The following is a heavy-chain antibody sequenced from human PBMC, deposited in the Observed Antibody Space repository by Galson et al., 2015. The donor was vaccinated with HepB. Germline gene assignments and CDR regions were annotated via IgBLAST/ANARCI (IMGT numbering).Heavy chain of an antibody. Sequence: SVKVSCKASGYSFNDYYIHWLRQAPGQGLEWMGKINPNVGSTNYAQQFQGRVTLASDTSTSKVSMELSSRRSDDTAVYYCARDQAHGWGSQIHALDIWGQGTVVTVSS. D-gene: IGHD3-16*01. CDR2: INPNVGST. CDR3: ARDQAHGWGSQIHALDI. CDR1: GYSFNDYY. V-gene: IGHV1-46*02. J-gene: IGHJ3*02.